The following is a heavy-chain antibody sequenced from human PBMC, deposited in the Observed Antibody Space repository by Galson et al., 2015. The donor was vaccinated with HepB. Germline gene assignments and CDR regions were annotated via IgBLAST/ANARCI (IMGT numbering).Heavy chain of an antibody. D-gene: IGHD2-2*02. Sequence: SVKVSCKASGGTFSSYAINWVRQAPGQGLEWMGGIIPIFRTTNYAQEFQGGVTITADESTRTASMELSSLRSEDTAVYYCARSIVVVPAAINTNYYGMDVWGQGTTVTVSS. J-gene: IGHJ6*02. CDR2: IIPIFRTT. CDR1: GGTFSSYA. V-gene: IGHV1-69*13. CDR3: ARSIVVVPAAINTNYYGMDV.